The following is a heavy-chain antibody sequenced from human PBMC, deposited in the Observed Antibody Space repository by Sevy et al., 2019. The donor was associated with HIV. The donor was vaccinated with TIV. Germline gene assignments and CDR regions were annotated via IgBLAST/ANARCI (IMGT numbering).Heavy chain of an antibody. J-gene: IGHJ4*02. CDR3: TRDRSFGYFDS. V-gene: IGHV3-7*01. CDR2: IKQDGSEM. D-gene: IGHD5-18*01. Sequence: GGSLRLSCSASGFTNDFWMIWVRQAPGKALEWVANIKQDGSEMFYVDSVEGRFIISRDNAKNSIYLQMNTLRVEDTAVYYCTRDRSFGYFDSWGQGTLVTVSS. CDR1: GFTNDFW.